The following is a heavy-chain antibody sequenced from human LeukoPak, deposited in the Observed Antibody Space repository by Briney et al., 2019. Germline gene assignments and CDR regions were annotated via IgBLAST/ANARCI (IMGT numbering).Heavy chain of an antibody. J-gene: IGHJ4*02. D-gene: IGHD1-26*01. CDR1: GGSFSGYY. CDR2: INHSGST. Sequence: PSETLSLTCAIYGGSFSGYYWSWIRQPPGKGLEWIGEINHSGSTNYNPSLKSRVTISVDTSKNQFSLKLSSVTAADTAVYYCARGPMTVGASPFDYWGQGTLVTVSS. V-gene: IGHV4-34*01. CDR3: ARGPMTVGASPFDY.